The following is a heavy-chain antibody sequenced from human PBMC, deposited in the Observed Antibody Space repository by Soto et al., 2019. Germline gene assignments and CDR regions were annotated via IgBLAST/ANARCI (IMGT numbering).Heavy chain of an antibody. CDR1: GGSISSSSYY. CDR3: ARHASGGGSSWYWGEELYYYGMDV. CDR2: IYYSGST. J-gene: IGHJ6*02. Sequence: SETLSLTCTVSGGSISSSSYYWGWIRQPPGKGLEWIGSIYYSGSTYYNPSLKSRVTISVDTSKNQFSLKLSSVTAADTAVYYCARHASGGGSSWYWGEELYYYGMDVWGQGTTVT. V-gene: IGHV4-39*01. D-gene: IGHD6-13*01.